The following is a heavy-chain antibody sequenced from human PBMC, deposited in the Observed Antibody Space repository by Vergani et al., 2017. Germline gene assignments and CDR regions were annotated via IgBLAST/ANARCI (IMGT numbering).Heavy chain of an antibody. Sequence: QVQLAESGGGRVQPGRSLRLSCAASGCSFSSHAIHWVRQAPGKGLEWVAVISYDGTQKYYADSVKGRFTISRDNSKSTLYLQMNSLRTEDTAVYYCATKSCGTPGCQIGYFREWGQGTLVTVSS. J-gene: IGHJ1*01. CDR3: ATKSCGTPGCQIGYFRE. D-gene: IGHD1-1*01. CDR2: ISYDGTQK. V-gene: IGHV3-30*03. CDR1: GCSFSSHA.